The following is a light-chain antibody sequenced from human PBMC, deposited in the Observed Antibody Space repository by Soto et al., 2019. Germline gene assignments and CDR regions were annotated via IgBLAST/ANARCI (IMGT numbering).Light chain of an antibody. CDR1: SSDVGGYNY. J-gene: IGLJ2*01. Sequence: QSALTQPPSASGSPGQSVTISCTGTSSDVGGYNYVSWYQQHPGKAHKLMIYEVSKRPSGVPDRFSGSKSGKTASLTVSGLQAEDEADYYCSSYAGSNIVVFGGGTKVTVL. V-gene: IGLV2-8*01. CDR2: EVS. CDR3: SSYAGSNIVV.